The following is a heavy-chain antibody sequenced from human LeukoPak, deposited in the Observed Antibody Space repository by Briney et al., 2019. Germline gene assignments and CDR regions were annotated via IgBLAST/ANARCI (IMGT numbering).Heavy chain of an antibody. CDR3: AKVHYYDSSGYYDY. Sequence: GGSLRLSCAASGFTFSSYAMSWVRQAPGKGLGWVSVISGSGGSTYYADSAKGRFTISRDNSKNTVYLQMNSLRAEDTAVYYCAKVHYYDSSGYYDYWGQGTLVTVSS. J-gene: IGHJ4*02. CDR2: ISGSGGST. D-gene: IGHD3-22*01. V-gene: IGHV3-23*01. CDR1: GFTFSSYA.